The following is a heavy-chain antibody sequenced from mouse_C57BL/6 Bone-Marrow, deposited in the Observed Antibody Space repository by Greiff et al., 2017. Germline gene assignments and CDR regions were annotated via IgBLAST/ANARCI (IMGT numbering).Heavy chain of an antibody. CDR1: GFNIKDYY. V-gene: IGHV14-1*01. J-gene: IGHJ3*01. D-gene: IGHD1-1*02. Sequence: VPLQQSGAELVRPGASVKLSCTASGFNIKDYYMHLLQQRPDQGLEWIGRLDPEDGDTEYAPQFPGKATMTAAPSSNTAYLQLSSLTSEDTAVYYCTTLYGLLTWFAYWGQGILVTVSA. CDR2: LDPEDGDT. CDR3: TTLYGLLTWFAY.